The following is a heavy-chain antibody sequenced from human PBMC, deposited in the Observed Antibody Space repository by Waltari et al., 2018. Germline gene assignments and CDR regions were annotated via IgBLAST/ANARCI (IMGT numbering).Heavy chain of an antibody. Sequence: QLQLQQSGPGLAQPSESLSLPCAVSGDSVSNNYWWSWVRQPPGKGLEWIGQIHGSGKTNYNPSLESRVTVSMDTSNNQFSLKVTSPTAADTAVYYCARDRGRGLYLDSWGQGTLVTVSP. CDR2: IHGSGKT. CDR3: ARDRGRGLYLDS. CDR1: GDSVSNNYW. D-gene: IGHD1-26*01. V-gene: IGHV4-4*02. J-gene: IGHJ4*02.